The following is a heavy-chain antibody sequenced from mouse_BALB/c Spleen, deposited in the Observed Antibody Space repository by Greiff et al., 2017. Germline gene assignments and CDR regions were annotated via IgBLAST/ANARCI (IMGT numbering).Heavy chain of an antibody. D-gene: IGHD1-1*01. CDR2: ISSGGGST. Sequence: EVKLMESGGGLVKPGGSLKLSCAASGFAFSSYDMSWVRQTPEKRLEWVAYISSGGGSTYYPDTVKGRFTISRDNAKNTLYLQMSSLKSEDTAMYYCARGSGSSYGDYYAMDYWGQGTSVTVSS. J-gene: IGHJ4*01. CDR1: GFAFSSYD. V-gene: IGHV5-12-1*01. CDR3: ARGSGSSYGDYYAMDY.